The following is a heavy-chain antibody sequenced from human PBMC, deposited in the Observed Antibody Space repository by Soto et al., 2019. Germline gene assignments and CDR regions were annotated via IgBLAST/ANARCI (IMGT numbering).Heavy chain of an antibody. CDR1: GGSISSGGYY. CDR2: IYYSGST. V-gene: IGHV4-31*03. D-gene: IGHD6-13*01. Sequence: PSETLSLTCTVSGGSISSGGYYWSWIRQHPGKGLEWIGYIYYSGSTYYNPSLKSRVTISVDTSKNQFSLKLSSVTAADTAVYYCARAYSSSWYFAFDIWGQGTMVTVSS. CDR3: ARAYSSSWYFAFDI. J-gene: IGHJ3*02.